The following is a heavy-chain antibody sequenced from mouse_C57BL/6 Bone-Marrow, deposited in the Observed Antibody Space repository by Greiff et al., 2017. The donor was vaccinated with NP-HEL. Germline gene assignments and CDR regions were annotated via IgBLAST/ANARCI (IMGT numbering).Heavy chain of an antibody. Sequence: VKLVESGPGLVQPSQSLSITCTVSGFSLTSYGVHWVRQSPGKGLEWLGVIWSGGSTDYNAAFISRLSISKDNSKSQVFFKMNSLQADDTAIYYCATFCPWFAYWGQGTLVTVSA. D-gene: IGHD6-1*01. CDR1: GFSLTSYG. J-gene: IGHJ3*01. CDR3: ATFCPWFAY. V-gene: IGHV2-2*01. CDR2: IWSGGST.